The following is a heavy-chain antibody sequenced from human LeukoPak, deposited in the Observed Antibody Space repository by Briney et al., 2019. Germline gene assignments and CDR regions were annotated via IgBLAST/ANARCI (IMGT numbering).Heavy chain of an antibody. Sequence: GGSLRLSCAASGFTFSSYAMSWVRQAPGKGLEWASAISGSGGSTYYADSVKGRFTISRDNSKNTLYLQLNSLRAEDTAVYYCAKFRGMIVASYFFDYWGQGALVTVSS. CDR2: ISGSGGST. D-gene: IGHD3-22*01. V-gene: IGHV3-23*01. CDR3: AKFRGMIVASYFFDY. J-gene: IGHJ4*02. CDR1: GFTFSSYA.